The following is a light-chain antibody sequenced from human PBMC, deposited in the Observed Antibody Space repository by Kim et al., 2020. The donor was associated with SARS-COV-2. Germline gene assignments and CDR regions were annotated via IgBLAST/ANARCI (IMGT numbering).Light chain of an antibody. CDR2: TDN. Sequence: ATAQMARITCVGNNFGSKAVHWCHQKPGQDPVLVIYTDNNRPSGIPERFSGSKPGNTTTLTISRTEAGDEADYYCQVWDSSCDHVVFGGGTQLTVL. CDR3: QVWDSSCDHVV. CDR1: NFGSKA. V-gene: IGLV3-12*01. J-gene: IGLJ2*01.